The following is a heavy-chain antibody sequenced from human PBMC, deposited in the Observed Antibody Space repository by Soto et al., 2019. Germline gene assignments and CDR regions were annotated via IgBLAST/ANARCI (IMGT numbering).Heavy chain of an antibody. CDR1: GFTFSSYW. CDR2: IKQDGSEK. CDR3: ARDVGYCSGGSCYTERYYYGMDV. V-gene: IGHV3-7*01. J-gene: IGHJ6*02. D-gene: IGHD2-15*01. Sequence: PGGSLRLSCAASGFTFSSYWMSWVRQAPGKGLEWVANIKQDGSEKYYVDSVKGRFTISRDNAKNSLYLQMNSLRAEDTAVYYCARDVGYCSGGSCYTERYYYGMDVWGQGTTVTVSS.